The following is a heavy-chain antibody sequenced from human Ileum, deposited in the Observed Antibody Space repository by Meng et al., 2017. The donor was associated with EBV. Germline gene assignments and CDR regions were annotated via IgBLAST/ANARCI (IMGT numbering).Heavy chain of an antibody. CDR3: AKGGQWDPLDS. J-gene: IGHJ4*02. D-gene: IGHD1-26*01. CDR1: GVSISGNY. Sequence: QVQLQESGPGLVKPSGTLSLTCHVSGVSISGNYWSWIRQSPVKGLEWIGFFYEGTTNYNPSLKSRVTIAAGPANNQISLRLSSVTSADTAVYYCAKGGQWDPLDSWGRGILVTVSS. CDR2: FYEGTT. V-gene: IGHV4-59*01.